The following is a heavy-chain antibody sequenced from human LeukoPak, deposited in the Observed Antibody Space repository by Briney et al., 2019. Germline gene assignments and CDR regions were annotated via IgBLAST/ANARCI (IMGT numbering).Heavy chain of an antibody. Sequence: GGSLRLSCAASGFTVSSNYMSWGRPAPGKGLGGGPVIYSGGSTYYADSVKGRFTISRDNSKNTLYLQMNSLRAEDTAVYYCATPRDGRDGYNSFDYWGQGTLVTVSS. D-gene: IGHD5-24*01. V-gene: IGHV3-66*01. CDR2: IYSGGST. CDR1: GFTVSSNY. CDR3: ATPRDGRDGYNSFDY. J-gene: IGHJ4*02.